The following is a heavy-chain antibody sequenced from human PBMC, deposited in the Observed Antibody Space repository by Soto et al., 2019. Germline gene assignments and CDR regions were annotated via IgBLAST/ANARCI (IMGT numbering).Heavy chain of an antibody. D-gene: IGHD5-12*01. CDR3: ARISVASRYMDV. J-gene: IGHJ6*03. CDR2: FYYSGST. Sequence: SETLSLTCTVSGGSISSSSYYWGWIRQSPGKGLEWIGSFYYSGSTYYSPSLRSRVTISGDTSRKQISLRPSSVTAADTAVYYCARISVASRYMDVWGKGTTVTVSS. V-gene: IGHV4-39*01. CDR1: GGSISSSSYY.